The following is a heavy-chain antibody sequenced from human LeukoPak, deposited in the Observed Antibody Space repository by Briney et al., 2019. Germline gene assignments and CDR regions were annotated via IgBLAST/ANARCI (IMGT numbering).Heavy chain of an antibody. Sequence: SETLSLTCTVSGGSISSYYWSWIRQPAGKGLEWIGRIYTSGSTNYNPSLKSRVTMSVDTSKNQFSLKLSSVTAADTAVYYCAKGPPIVVVPAAMGNWFDPWGQGTLVTVSS. CDR2: IYTSGST. J-gene: IGHJ5*02. V-gene: IGHV4-4*07. CDR1: GGSISSYY. D-gene: IGHD2-2*01. CDR3: AKGPPIVVVPAAMGNWFDP.